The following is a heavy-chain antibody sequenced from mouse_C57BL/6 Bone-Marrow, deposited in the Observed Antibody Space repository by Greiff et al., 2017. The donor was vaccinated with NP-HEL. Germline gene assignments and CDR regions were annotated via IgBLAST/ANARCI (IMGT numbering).Heavy chain of an antibody. CDR2: ISYSGST. CDR3: ARSRYYYGSSYEAMDY. Sequence: EVQGVESGPGLAKPSQTLSLTCSVTGYSITSDYWNWIRKFPGNKLEYMGYISYSGSTYYNPSLKSRISITRDTSKNQYYLQLNSVTTEDTATYYCARSRYYYGSSYEAMDYWGQGTSVTVSS. CDR1: GYSITSDY. J-gene: IGHJ4*01. D-gene: IGHD1-1*01. V-gene: IGHV3-8*01.